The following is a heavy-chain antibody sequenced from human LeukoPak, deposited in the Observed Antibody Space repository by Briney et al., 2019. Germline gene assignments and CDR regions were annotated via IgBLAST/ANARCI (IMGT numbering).Heavy chain of an antibody. CDR1: EYTFTGYY. D-gene: IGHD3-9*01. J-gene: IGHJ3*02. CDR2: INPNSGGT. Sequence: ASVKVSCKASEYTFTGYYMHWVRQAPGQGLEWMGWINPNSGGTNYAQKFQGWVTMTRDTSISTAYMELSRLRSDDTAVYYCARGRYYDILTGPIGPAFDIWGQGTMVTVSS. V-gene: IGHV1-2*04. CDR3: ARGRYYDILTGPIGPAFDI.